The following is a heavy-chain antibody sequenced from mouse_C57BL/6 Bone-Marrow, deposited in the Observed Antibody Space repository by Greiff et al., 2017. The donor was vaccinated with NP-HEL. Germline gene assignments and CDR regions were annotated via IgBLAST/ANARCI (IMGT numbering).Heavy chain of an antibody. D-gene: IGHD2-5*01. CDR2: ISDGGSYT. J-gene: IGHJ3*01. CDR3: ARERRSYSKRGFAY. CDR1: GFTFSSYA. Sequence: VMLVESGGGLVKPGGSLKLSCAASGFTFSSYAMSWVRQTPEKRLEWVATISDGGSYTYYPDNVKGRFTISRDNAKNNLYLQMSHLKSEDTAMYYCARERRSYSKRGFAYWGQGTLVTVSA. V-gene: IGHV5-4*01.